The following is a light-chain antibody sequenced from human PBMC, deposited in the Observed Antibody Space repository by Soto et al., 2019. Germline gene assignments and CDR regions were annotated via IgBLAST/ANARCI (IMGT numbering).Light chain of an antibody. J-gene: IGKJ5*01. Sequence: AIQLTQSPSSLSASVGDRVSITCRASQGISSALAWYQQKPGKAHKLLIYDASSLKSGVPSRFSGSGSGTDFTLTLSSLQPEDFATYYCQQFNSYPITFGQGTRLEIK. V-gene: IGKV1-13*02. CDR1: QGISSA. CDR3: QQFNSYPIT. CDR2: DAS.